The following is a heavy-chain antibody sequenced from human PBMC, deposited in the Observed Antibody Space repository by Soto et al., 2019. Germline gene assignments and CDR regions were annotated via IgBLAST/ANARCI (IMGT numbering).Heavy chain of an antibody. CDR3: AKDDWNQLESWFRHDSVEYYFDY. V-gene: IGHV1-18*04. CDR1: GYTFTSYG. J-gene: IGHJ4*02. Sequence: ASVKVSCKASGYTFTSYGISGVRQAPGQGLEWMGWISAYNGNTNYAQKLQGRVTMTTGTSTSTAYMELRSLRSDDTALYYCAKDDWNQLESWFRHDSVEYYFDYLGQGTLLTVCS. CDR2: ISAYNGNT. D-gene: IGHD1-1*01.